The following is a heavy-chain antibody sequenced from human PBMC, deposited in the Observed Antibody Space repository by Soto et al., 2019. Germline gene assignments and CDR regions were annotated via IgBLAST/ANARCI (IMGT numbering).Heavy chain of an antibody. J-gene: IGHJ5*01. CDR2: VSGNNGAS. V-gene: IGHV1-18*04. Sequence: QVQLMQSGTEVKKPEASVTVSCKASGYTSADFGISWVRQAPGQGLEWMGWVSGNNGASNPAPKVQGRITMTLDTSTGVSSMALRSLRSDDTAIYYCVRDQKYFRVNGNWFDSWGQGTLVSVSS. CDR3: VRDQKYFRVNGNWFDS. CDR1: GYTSADFG. D-gene: IGHD2-2*01.